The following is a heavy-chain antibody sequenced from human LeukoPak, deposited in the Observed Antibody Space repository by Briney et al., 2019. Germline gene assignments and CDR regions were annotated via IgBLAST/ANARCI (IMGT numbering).Heavy chain of an antibody. CDR1: VFIVSGDF. D-gene: IGHD1-26*01. V-gene: IGHV3-53*01. Sequence: GGCLRLPRAASVFIVSGDFMSWGRQAPGKGRGWGSVIYSDGSTYYADSVKGRFTISRDNSKNALDLQMTGLRAEDTAVYYCARERGRGRDSPWFDYWGQGTLVTVSS. CDR2: IYSDGST. CDR3: ARERGRGRDSPWFDY. J-gene: IGHJ4*02.